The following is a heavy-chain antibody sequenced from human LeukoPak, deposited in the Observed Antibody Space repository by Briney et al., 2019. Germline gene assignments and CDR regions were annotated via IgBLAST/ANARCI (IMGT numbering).Heavy chain of an antibody. Sequence: PGGTLRLSCAASGFTFSSYGMHWVRQAPGKGLEWVAVIWYDGSNKYYADSVKGRFTISRDNSKNTLYLQMNSLRAEDTAVYYCARGSRYDFWSGRYYYYGMDVWGQGTTVTVSS. D-gene: IGHD3-3*01. V-gene: IGHV3-33*01. CDR3: ARGSRYDFWSGRYYYYGMDV. J-gene: IGHJ6*02. CDR2: IWYDGSNK. CDR1: GFTFSSYG.